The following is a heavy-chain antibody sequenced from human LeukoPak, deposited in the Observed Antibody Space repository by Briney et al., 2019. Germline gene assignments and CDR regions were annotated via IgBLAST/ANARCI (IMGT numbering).Heavy chain of an antibody. CDR2: ISSSSSYI. Sequence: GGSLRLSCAASGFTFSSYSMNWVRQAPGKGLEWVSSISSSSSYIYYADSVKGRFTISRDNAKNSLYLQMNSLRAEDTAVYYCARDSPPITIFGVVIYYYYVDVWGKGTTVTVSS. CDR1: GFTFSSYS. CDR3: ARDSPPITIFGVVIYYYYVDV. J-gene: IGHJ6*03. D-gene: IGHD3-3*01. V-gene: IGHV3-21*01.